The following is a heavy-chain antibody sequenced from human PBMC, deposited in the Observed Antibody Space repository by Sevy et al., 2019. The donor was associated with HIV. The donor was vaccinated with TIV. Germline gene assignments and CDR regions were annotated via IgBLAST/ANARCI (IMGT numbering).Heavy chain of an antibody. CDR2: ISYDGSNK. J-gene: IGHJ4*02. V-gene: IGHV3-30-3*01. CDR3: AREGYYYGSLDY. CDR1: GFTFSSYA. Sequence: GGSLRLSCAASGFTFSSYAMHWVRQAPGKGLEWVAVISYDGSNKYYADSVKGRFTISRDNSKNTLYLQMNSLRAEDTAVYYWAREGYYYGSLDYWGQGTLVTVSS. D-gene: IGHD3-10*01.